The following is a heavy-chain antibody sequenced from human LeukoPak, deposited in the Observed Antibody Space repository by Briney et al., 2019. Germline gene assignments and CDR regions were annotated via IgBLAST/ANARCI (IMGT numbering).Heavy chain of an antibody. Sequence: ASVRVSCKASGYSFSTYYMHWVRQAPGQGPEWMGIINPSGGATRYAQKFQGRITTTRDMSTSTVYMDLSSLRSDDTALYYCARDRDRSGSDLFDYWGQGTLVTVSS. CDR1: GYSFSTYY. D-gene: IGHD3-22*01. CDR2: INPSGGAT. V-gene: IGHV1-46*01. CDR3: ARDRDRSGSDLFDY. J-gene: IGHJ4*02.